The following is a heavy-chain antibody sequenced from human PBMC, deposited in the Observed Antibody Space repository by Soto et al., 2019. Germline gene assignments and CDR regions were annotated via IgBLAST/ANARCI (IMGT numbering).Heavy chain of an antibody. CDR3: ATPQNYYDSSRYHYDFDC. V-gene: IGHV1-18*01. J-gene: IGHJ4*02. CDR2: ISAYNGNT. CDR1: GYTFTSYG. D-gene: IGHD3-22*01. Sequence: ASVKVSCKASGYTFTSYGISWVRQAPGQGLEWMGWISAYNGNTNYAQKLQGRVTMTTDTSTSTAYMELRSLRSDDTAVYYCATPQNYYDSSRYHYDFDCWRKGSMVTVSS.